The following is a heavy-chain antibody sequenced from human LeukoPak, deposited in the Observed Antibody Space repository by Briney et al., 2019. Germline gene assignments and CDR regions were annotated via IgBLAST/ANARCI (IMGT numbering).Heavy chain of an antibody. V-gene: IGHV1-69*05. J-gene: IGHJ4*02. D-gene: IGHD6-13*01. CDR3: ARHARQLVLIFDY. CDR2: IIPIFGTA. Sequence: SVKVSCKASGGTFSSYAISWVRHAPGQGLEWMGGIIPIFGTANYAQKFQGRVTITTDESTSTAYTELSSLRSEDTAVYCCARHARQLVLIFDYWGQGTLVTVSS. CDR1: GGTFSSYA.